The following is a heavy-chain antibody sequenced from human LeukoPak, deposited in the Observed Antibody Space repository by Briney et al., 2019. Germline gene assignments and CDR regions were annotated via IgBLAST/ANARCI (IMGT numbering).Heavy chain of an antibody. D-gene: IGHD6-13*01. J-gene: IGHJ6*02. V-gene: IGHV1-69*01. Sequence: GASVKVSFKASVGTFSSYAISWVRQAPGQGLEWMGGIIPIFGTANYAQKFQGRVTITADESTSTAYMELSSLRSEDTAVYYCARALAAAPYYYYGMDVWGQGTTVTVSS. CDR1: VGTFSSYA. CDR3: ARALAAAPYYYYGMDV. CDR2: IIPIFGTA.